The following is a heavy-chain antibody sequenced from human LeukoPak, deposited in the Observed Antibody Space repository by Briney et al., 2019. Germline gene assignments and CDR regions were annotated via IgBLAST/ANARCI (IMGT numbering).Heavy chain of an antibody. Sequence: GGSLRLSCAASGFTFSSYTMNWVRQAPGKGLEWVSSISSSTSYIYYADSVKGRFTISRDNAKNSLYLQMSSLRAEDTAVYYCAGRSRSHWFDPWGQGTLVTVSS. J-gene: IGHJ5*02. V-gene: IGHV3-21*01. CDR1: GFTFSSYT. CDR2: ISSSTSYI. CDR3: AGRSRSHWFDP. D-gene: IGHD6-13*01.